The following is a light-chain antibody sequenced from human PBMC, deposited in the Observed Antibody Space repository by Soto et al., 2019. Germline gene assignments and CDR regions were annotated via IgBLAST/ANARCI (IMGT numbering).Light chain of an antibody. Sequence: EIVLTQSPGTLSLSPGERATLSCRASQSVSSSYLAWYQQKPGQAPRLLIYGASNRATGIPDRFSGSGSGTDFTLTISRLEPEDFAVYYCQQYGSSHRTFGQGTRL. CDR1: QSVSSSY. CDR2: GAS. J-gene: IGKJ5*01. V-gene: IGKV3-20*01. CDR3: QQYGSSHRT.